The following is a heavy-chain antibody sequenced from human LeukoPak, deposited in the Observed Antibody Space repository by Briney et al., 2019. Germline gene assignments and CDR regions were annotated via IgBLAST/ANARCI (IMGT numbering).Heavy chain of an antibody. CDR2: INHSGST. Sequence: SETLSLTCAVYGGSFSGYYWSWIRQPPGKGLEWIGEINHSGSTNYNPSLKSRVTISVDTSKNQFSLKLSSVTAADTAVYYCARRGSSGWELFDYWGQGTLVTVSS. J-gene: IGHJ4*02. CDR1: GGSFSGYY. CDR3: ARRGSSGWELFDY. D-gene: IGHD6-19*01. V-gene: IGHV4-34*01.